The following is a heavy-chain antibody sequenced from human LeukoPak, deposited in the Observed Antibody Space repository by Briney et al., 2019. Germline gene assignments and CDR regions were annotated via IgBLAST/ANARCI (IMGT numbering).Heavy chain of an antibody. CDR1: GGSISSSSYH. D-gene: IGHD1-26*01. Sequence: SETLSLTCTVSGGSISSSSYHWGWIRQPPGKGLEWIGSIYYSGSAYYNPSLKSRVTISVDTSKNQFSLKLSSVTAADTAVYYCARRGRGGSYPFDYWGQGTLVTVSS. V-gene: IGHV4-39*01. CDR2: IYYSGSA. CDR3: ARRGRGGSYPFDY. J-gene: IGHJ4*02.